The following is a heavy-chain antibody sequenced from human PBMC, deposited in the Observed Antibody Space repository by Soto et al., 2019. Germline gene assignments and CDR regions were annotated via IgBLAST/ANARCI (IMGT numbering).Heavy chain of an antibody. CDR3: AGASSRVSSVVSAY. V-gene: IGHV1-46*01. D-gene: IGHD2-15*01. CDR1: NDSLSSHF. Sequence: ASVKVSCKASNDSLSSHFIHWVRQAPGEGLEGMGRINHGPNSASYSNEFQGSLTLTSDILSRTVYMQLGNLRSYDTAVYYCAGASSRVSSVVSAYWGQGTLVTVSS. J-gene: IGHJ4*02. CDR2: INHGPNSA.